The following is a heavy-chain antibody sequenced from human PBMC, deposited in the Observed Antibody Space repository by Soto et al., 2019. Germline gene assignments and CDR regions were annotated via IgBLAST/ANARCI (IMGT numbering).Heavy chain of an antibody. CDR3: ARLTRYNSGWYRASDI. CDR2: IYNSGTT. J-gene: IGHJ3*02. Sequence: QLQLLESGPGLAKPAETLSLTCTVSGDSISSGGYYWGWIRQPPGEGLEWIGCIYNSGTTYYNPSLKSRVTISVDTSKNQFSLKLSSVTAADTAVYLCARLTRYNSGWYRASDIWGQGTMVIVSS. V-gene: IGHV4-39*01. D-gene: IGHD6-19*01. CDR1: GDSISSGGYY.